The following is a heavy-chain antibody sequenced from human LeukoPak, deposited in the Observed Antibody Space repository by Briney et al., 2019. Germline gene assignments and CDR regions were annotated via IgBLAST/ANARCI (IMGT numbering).Heavy chain of an antibody. CDR1: GFTFSSYG. CDR3: ARDPRPKSSRGLAY. J-gene: IGHJ4*02. Sequence: PGRSLRLSCAASGFTFSSYGMHWVRQAPGKGLEWVAVIWYDGSNKYYADSVKGRFTISRDNSKNTLYLQMNSLRAEDTAVYYCARDPRPKSSRGLAYWGQGTLVTVSS. CDR2: IWYDGSNK. V-gene: IGHV3-33*01. D-gene: IGHD6-6*01.